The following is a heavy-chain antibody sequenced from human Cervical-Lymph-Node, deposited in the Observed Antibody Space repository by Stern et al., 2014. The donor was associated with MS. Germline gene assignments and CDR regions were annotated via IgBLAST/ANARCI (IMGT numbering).Heavy chain of an antibody. CDR2: IDYTGST. CDR3: ARLASGLDY. V-gene: IGHV4-31*03. CDR1: GGSISIDDYY. J-gene: IGHJ4*02. D-gene: IGHD3-3*01. Sequence: QVQLQESGPGLVKPSQTLSLTCTVSGGSISIDDYYWSWVRQFPGQGLEWIGYIDYTGSTYYSPSLESRVMMSVETSKNQFSLNLTSVTAADTAVYYCARLASGLDYWGQGTLVTVSS.